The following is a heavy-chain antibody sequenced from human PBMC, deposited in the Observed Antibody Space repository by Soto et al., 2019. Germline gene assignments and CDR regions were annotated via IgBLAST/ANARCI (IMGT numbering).Heavy chain of an antibody. D-gene: IGHD1-26*01. CDR2: INAGNGNT. Sequence: QVQLVQSGAEVKKPGASVKVSCKASGYTFTSYAMHWVRQAPGQRLEWMGWINAGNGNTKYSQKFQGRVTITRDTSASTAYMELSSLRSEDTAVYYCVQGAGVYYMAVWGKGTTVTVSS. J-gene: IGHJ6*03. CDR3: VQGAGVYYMAV. V-gene: IGHV1-3*01. CDR1: GYTFTSYA.